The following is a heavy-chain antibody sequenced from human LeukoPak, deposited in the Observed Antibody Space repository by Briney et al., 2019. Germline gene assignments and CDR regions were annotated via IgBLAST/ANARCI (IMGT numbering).Heavy chain of an antibody. CDR1: GFTFSSYA. D-gene: IGHD6-19*01. Sequence: GGSLRLSCAASGFTFSSYAMSWVRQAPGKGLEWVSYISAGTGTIYYADSVKGRFTVSRDNAKNSLYLQMDSLRGEDTAVYYCARRPTAGTFDYWGQGTLVTVSS. CDR3: ARRPTAGTFDY. CDR2: ISAGTGTI. J-gene: IGHJ4*02. V-gene: IGHV3-48*01.